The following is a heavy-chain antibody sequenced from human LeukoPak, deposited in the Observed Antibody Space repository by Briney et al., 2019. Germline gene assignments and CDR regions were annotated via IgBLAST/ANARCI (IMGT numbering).Heavy chain of an antibody. D-gene: IGHD2-15*01. CDR2: IKQDGSEK. V-gene: IGHV3-7*01. CDR3: AKDMRDISSISFGF. CDR1: GFTFSMYW. J-gene: IGHJ4*02. Sequence: PGGSLRLSCAASGFTFSMYWMSWVRQAPGKGLEWVANIKQDGSEKYYVDSVKGRFTISRDNAKNSLYLQMNSLRAEDTAVYYCAKDMRDISSISFGFWGQGTLVTVSS.